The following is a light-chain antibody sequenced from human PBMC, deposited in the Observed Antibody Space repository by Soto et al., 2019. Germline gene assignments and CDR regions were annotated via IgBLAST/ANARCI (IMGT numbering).Light chain of an antibody. CDR1: QSISTS. CDR2: AAS. J-gene: IGKJ5*01. CDR3: QQTYSSLPIT. V-gene: IGKV1-39*01. Sequence: DIQMTQSPSSLSASVGDRVAITCRARQSISTSLAWYQQQPGKAPKLLIYAASSLESGVPARFSGSGSGTHFTLTITGLQPEDFATYYCQQTYSSLPITFSQLTRLEVK.